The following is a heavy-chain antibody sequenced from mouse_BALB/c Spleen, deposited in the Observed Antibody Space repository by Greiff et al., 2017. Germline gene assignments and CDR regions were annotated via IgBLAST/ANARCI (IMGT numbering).Heavy chain of an antibody. CDR3: ARWLLRNDYYAMDY. D-gene: IGHD2-3*01. CDR1: GYSFTGYN. CDR2: IDPYYGGT. J-gene: IGHJ4*01. V-gene: IGHV1-39*01. Sequence: EVKLQESGPELEKPGASVKISCKASGYSFTGYNMNWVKQSNGKSLEWIGNIDPYYGGTSYNQKFKGKATLTVDKSSSTAYMQLKSLTSEDSAVYYCARWLLRNDYYAMDYWGQGTSVTVSS.